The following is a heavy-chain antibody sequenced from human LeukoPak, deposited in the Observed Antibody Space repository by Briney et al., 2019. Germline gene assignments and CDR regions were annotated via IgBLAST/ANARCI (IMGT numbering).Heavy chain of an antibody. CDR2: ISSSGSTI. D-gene: IGHD3-9*01. Sequence: GGSLRLSCAASGFTFSSYEMNWVRQAPGKGLEWVSYISSSGSTIYYADSVKGRFTISRDNAKNTLYLQMNSLRAEDTAVYYCANYDILTGYSTWGQGTLVTVSS. J-gene: IGHJ4*02. V-gene: IGHV3-48*03. CDR1: GFTFSSYE. CDR3: ANYDILTGYST.